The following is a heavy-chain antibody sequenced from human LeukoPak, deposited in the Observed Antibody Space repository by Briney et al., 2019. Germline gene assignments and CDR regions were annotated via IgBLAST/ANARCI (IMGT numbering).Heavy chain of an antibody. CDR3: ARHDSSGYYLYWYFDL. V-gene: IGHV4-4*07. CDR2: IYTSGST. Sequence: PSETLSLTCTVSGGSISSYYWSWIRQPAGKGLEWIGRIYTSGSTNYNPSLKSRVTISVDTSKNQFSLKLSSVTAADTAVYYCARHDSSGYYLYWYFDLWGRGTLVTVSS. J-gene: IGHJ2*01. D-gene: IGHD3-22*01. CDR1: GGSISSYY.